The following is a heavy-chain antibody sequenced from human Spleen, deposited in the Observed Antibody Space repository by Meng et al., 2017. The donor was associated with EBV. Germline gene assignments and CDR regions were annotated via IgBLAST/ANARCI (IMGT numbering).Heavy chain of an antibody. V-gene: IGHV3-53*01. J-gene: IGHJ4*02. CDR1: GFIGSTSY. CDR2: IYSAGST. D-gene: IGHD5-12*01. CDR3: ARGLDSAYDWGLDS. Sequence: VHRVGSGGGLTQPGGSLVLSCQAFGFIGSTSYMNWVRQAPGKGLEWVSVIYSAGSTYYADSVKGRFIISRDDSKNTLYLQMNSLRPEDTAVYFCARGLDSAYDWGLDSWGQGTLVTVSS.